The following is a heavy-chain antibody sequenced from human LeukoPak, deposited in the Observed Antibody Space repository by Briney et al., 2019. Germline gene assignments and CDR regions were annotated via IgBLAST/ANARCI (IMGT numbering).Heavy chain of an antibody. Sequence: GASVKVSCKASGYTFTGYYMHWVRQAPGQGLEWMGWINPNSGGTNYAQKFQGRVTMTRDTSISTAYMELSRLRSDDTAVYYCARVRARWDTRFDPWGQGTLVTVSS. CDR2: INPNSGGT. CDR1: GYTFTGYY. V-gene: IGHV1-2*02. CDR3: ARVRARWDTRFDP. J-gene: IGHJ5*02. D-gene: IGHD5-18*01.